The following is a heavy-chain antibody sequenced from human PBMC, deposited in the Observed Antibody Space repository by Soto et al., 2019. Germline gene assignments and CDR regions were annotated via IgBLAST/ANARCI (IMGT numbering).Heavy chain of an antibody. CDR3: AREGDSSSWPLDY. J-gene: IGHJ4*02. CDR2: IYYSGST. CDR1: GGSISSGGYY. D-gene: IGHD6-13*01. V-gene: IGHV4-31*03. Sequence: QVQLQESGPGLVKPSQTLSLTCTVSGGSISSGGYYWSWIRQHPGKGLEWIGYIYYSGSTYYNPSLKSRVTISVDTSKNQFSLKLSSVTAESTAVYYCAREGDSSSWPLDYWGQGTLVTVSS.